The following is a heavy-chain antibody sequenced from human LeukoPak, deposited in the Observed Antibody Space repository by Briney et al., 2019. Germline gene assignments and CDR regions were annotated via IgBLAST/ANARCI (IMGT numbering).Heavy chain of an antibody. D-gene: IGHD6-13*01. CDR1: GGSIRSGGYY. J-gene: IGHJ4*02. Sequence: PSETLSLTCSVSGGSIRSGGYYWSWIRQHPGKGLGWIGYIYDRGSIYYNPSLKSRVTMSVDTPKSQFSLKLSSVTAADTAVYYCARAAAGITGPFDYWGQGTLVTVSS. CDR3: ARAAAGITGPFDY. CDR2: IYDRGSI. V-gene: IGHV4-31*03.